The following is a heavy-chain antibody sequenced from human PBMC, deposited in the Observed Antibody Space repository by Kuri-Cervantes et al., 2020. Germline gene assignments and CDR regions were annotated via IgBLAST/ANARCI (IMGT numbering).Heavy chain of an antibody. CDR1: GFTFSSYG. CDR2: ISGSGGST. Sequence: GESLKISCAASGFTFSSYGMHWVRQAPGKGLEWVSAISGSGGSTYYADSVKGRFTISRGNSKNTLYLQMNSLRAEDTAVYYCAKGDSNYDFWGQGTLVTVSS. D-gene: IGHD2-21*02. CDR3: AKGDSNYDF. V-gene: IGHV3-23*01. J-gene: IGHJ4*02.